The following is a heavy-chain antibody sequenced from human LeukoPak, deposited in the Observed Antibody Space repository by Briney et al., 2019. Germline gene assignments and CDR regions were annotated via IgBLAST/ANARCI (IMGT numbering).Heavy chain of an antibody. CDR2: INPNSGGT. Sequence: ASVKVSCKASGYTFTGYYMHWVRQAPGQGLEWMGWINPNSGGTNYAQKFQGRVTMTRDTSISTAYMELSRLRSDDTAVYYCARDLPRYCSSTSCPNWFDPWGQGTLVTVYS. V-gene: IGHV1-2*02. CDR3: ARDLPRYCSSTSCPNWFDP. CDR1: GYTFTGYY. J-gene: IGHJ5*02. D-gene: IGHD2-2*01.